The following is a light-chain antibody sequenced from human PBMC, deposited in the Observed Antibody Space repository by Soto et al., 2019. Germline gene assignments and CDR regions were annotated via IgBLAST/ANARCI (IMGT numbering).Light chain of an antibody. V-gene: IGLV1-51*01. Sequence: QSVLTQPPSVSAAPGQRVTISCSGSSSNIGHNYVSWYQQLPGTAPTLLIYDNTKRPSGIPDRFSGSKSGTSATLGITGLQTGDEADYFCGTWDSSLSVVLFGGGTKLTVL. CDR1: SSNIGHNY. J-gene: IGLJ2*01. CDR3: GTWDSSLSVVL. CDR2: DNT.